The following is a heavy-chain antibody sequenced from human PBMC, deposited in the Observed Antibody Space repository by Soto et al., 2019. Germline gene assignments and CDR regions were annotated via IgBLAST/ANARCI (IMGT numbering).Heavy chain of an antibody. D-gene: IGHD5-12*01. CDR1: GYTFTIYD. CDR2: ISAYNGYT. Sequence: GASVKVSCKASGYTFTIYDSNWVRQAPGQGLEWMGWISAYNGYTSYAQKLQGRVTMTTDTSTSTAYLALRSLTSDDTAIYYCAREGHGYNPDFDYWGQGTLVTVSS. V-gene: IGHV1-18*01. CDR3: AREGHGYNPDFDY. J-gene: IGHJ4*02.